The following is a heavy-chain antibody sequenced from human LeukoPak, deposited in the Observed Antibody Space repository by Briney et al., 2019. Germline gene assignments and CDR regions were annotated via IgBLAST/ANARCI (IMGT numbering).Heavy chain of an antibody. D-gene: IGHD1-26*01. V-gene: IGHV3-23*01. J-gene: IGHJ4*02. CDR2: ISGSGGST. Sequence: GGSLRLSCAASGFTFSSYAMSWVRQAPGKGLEWVSAISGSGGSTYYADSVKGRFTISRDNSKNTLYLQMNSLRAEDTAVYYCAKNLGPREQGATPPDYWGQGTPVTVSS. CDR3: AKNLGPREQGATPPDY. CDR1: GFTFSSYA.